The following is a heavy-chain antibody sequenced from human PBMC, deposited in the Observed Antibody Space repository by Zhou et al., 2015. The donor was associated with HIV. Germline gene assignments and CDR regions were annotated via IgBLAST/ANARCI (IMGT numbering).Heavy chain of an antibody. J-gene: IGHJ4*02. CDR3: ARVVATLDFDY. D-gene: IGHD5-12*01. CDR2: IIPIFGTA. V-gene: IGHV1-69*01. CDR1: GGTFSGSD. Sequence: LVQSGTEVRKPGSSVKVSCKASGGTFSGSDLSWVRQAPGQGLEWMGGIIPIFGTANYAQKFQGRVTITADESTSTAYMELSSLRSEDTAVYYCARVVATLDFDYWGQGTLVTVSS.